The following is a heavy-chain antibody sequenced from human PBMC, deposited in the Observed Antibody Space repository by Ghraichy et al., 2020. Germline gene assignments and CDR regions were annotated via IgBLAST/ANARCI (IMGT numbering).Heavy chain of an antibody. Sequence: GGSLRLSCAASGFTFSSYAMSWVRQAPGKGLEWVSAISGSGGSTYYADSVKGRFTISRDNSKNTLYLQMNSLRAEDTAVYYCAKVRRNMKYGGYDGLDWFDPWGQGTLVTVSS. V-gene: IGHV3-23*01. CDR1: GFTFSSYA. CDR3: AKVRRNMKYGGYDGLDWFDP. CDR2: ISGSGGST. D-gene: IGHD5-12*01. J-gene: IGHJ5*02.